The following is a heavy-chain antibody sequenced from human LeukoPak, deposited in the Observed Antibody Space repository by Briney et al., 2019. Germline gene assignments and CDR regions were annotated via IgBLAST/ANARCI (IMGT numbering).Heavy chain of an antibody. CDR1: VGSISSYY. D-gene: IGHD3-22*01. CDR2: IYYSGST. Sequence: SKTLSLTCTGSVGSISSYYWSSIHQPPGKGLDWIGYIYYSGSTNYNPSLKSRVTISVDTSKNQFSLKLSSVTAADTAVYYCARRIDSSGYYYFDYWGQGTLVTVSS. J-gene: IGHJ4*02. V-gene: IGHV4-59*08. CDR3: ARRIDSSGYYYFDY.